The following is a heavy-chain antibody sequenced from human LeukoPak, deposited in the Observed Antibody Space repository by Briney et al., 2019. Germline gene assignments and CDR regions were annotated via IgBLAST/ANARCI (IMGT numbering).Heavy chain of an antibody. V-gene: IGHV5-51*01. J-gene: IGHJ4*02. Sequence: GESLKISCKGSGYRFSSHWIAWVRQMPGKGLEWVGVIYPGDSDTRYSPSFQGQVTISADKSISTAYLQWRSLKASDTAMYYCARHQDSSNYGIDFWGQGTLVTVSS. D-gene: IGHD4-11*01. CDR1: GYRFSSHW. CDR3: ARHQDSSNYGIDF. CDR2: IYPGDSDT.